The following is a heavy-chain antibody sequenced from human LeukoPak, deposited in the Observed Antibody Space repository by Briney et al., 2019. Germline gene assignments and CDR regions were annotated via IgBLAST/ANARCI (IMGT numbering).Heavy chain of an antibody. D-gene: IGHD2-8*02. V-gene: IGHV4-4*07. CDR2: IYTSGST. CDR3: AGHHPRNTVDF. Sequence: PSETLSLTCTVSGGSFSSYYWTWIRQPAGKGLEWIGRIYTSGSTNYNPSLKSRVTISLDTSKNQFSLKLSSVTAADTAVYYCAGHHPRNTVDFWGQGTLVTVSS. J-gene: IGHJ4*02. CDR1: GGSFSSYY.